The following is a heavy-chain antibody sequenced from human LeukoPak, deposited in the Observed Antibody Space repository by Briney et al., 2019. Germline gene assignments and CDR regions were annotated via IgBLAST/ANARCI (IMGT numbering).Heavy chain of an antibody. V-gene: IGHV4-39*07. CDR1: GDSFTSVTDY. D-gene: IGHD5-18*01. Sequence: SETLSLTCTVSGDSFTSVTDYWAWIRQPPGKGLEWIASGDYSGGTYYNPSLESRVAISADMSKNQISLKLTSVTAADTAVYYCARMGFSYGHYYMDVWGKGTTVTVSS. CDR3: ARMGFSYGHYYMDV. J-gene: IGHJ6*03. CDR2: GDYSGGT.